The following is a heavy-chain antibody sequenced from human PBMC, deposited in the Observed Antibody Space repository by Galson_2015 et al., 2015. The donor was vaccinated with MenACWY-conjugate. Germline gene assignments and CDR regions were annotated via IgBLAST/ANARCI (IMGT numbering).Heavy chain of an antibody. V-gene: IGHV3-11*06. CDR3: ARDDCSGGSCYYYYYYMDV. J-gene: IGHJ6*03. CDR2: ISSDGSYT. CDR1: GFTFSEFY. Sequence: SLRLSCAASGFTFSEFYMTWLRQTPGKGLEWVSYISSDGSYTNYAESVKGRFTISRDNAKNSLYLQMNSLRAEDTAVYYCARDDCSGGSCYYYYYYMDVWGKGTTVTVSS. D-gene: IGHD2-15*01.